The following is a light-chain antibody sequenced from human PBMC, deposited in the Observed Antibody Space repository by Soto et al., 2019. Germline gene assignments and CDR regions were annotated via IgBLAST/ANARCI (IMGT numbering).Light chain of an antibody. CDR3: KQHSNPPWT. CDR1: QTVSY. V-gene: IGKV3-11*01. CDR2: DTS. J-gene: IGKJ1*01. Sequence: EVVLTQSPAALSLSPGERATLSCRASQTVSYFAWYQQKPGQAPRLLMYDTSVRATGIPARFSGSGSGTDFTLTISSLEPEDFAVYYCKQHSNPPWTFGQGTKVEIK.